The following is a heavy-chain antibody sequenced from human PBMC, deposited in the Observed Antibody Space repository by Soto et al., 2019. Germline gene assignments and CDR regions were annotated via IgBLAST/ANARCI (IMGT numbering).Heavy chain of an antibody. CDR2: ISSSSSYK. CDR1: GFTFSSYS. V-gene: IGHV3-21*01. Sequence: ESGGGLVKPGGSLRLSCAASGFTFSSYSMNWVRQAPGKGLEWVSSISSSSSYKSYAASVKGRFAISRDNAKNSLHLQMNSLRAEDTAVYYCAREGRYSSSWYFDYWGQGTLVTVSS. CDR3: AREGRYSSSWYFDY. J-gene: IGHJ4*02. D-gene: IGHD6-13*01.